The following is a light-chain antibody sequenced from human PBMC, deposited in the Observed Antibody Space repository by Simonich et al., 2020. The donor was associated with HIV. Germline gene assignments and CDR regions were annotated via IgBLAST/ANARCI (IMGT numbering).Light chain of an antibody. CDR2: GAS. V-gene: IGKV3-15*01. CDR3: QQYGTSRYT. Sequence: EIVMTQSPATLSVSPGERATFSCRASQSVTNNLAWYQQKPGQAPRLLIYGASTRATAFPARFSGSGSGTDFTLTINRLEPEDFAVYYCQQYGTSRYTFGQGTKLEIK. CDR1: QSVTNN. J-gene: IGKJ2*01.